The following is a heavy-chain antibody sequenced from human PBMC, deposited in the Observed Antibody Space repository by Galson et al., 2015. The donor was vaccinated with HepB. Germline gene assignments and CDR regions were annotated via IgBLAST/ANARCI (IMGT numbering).Heavy chain of an antibody. J-gene: IGHJ4*02. CDR3: ARDPYYYGSGKFLDY. D-gene: IGHD3-10*01. Sequence: SLRLSCAASGFTFSRYGMSWVRQAPGKGLEWVANIKEDGSERHYVDSVKDRFTISRDNAKQSLYLQVNSLRVEDTAVYYCARDPYYYGSGKFLDYWGQGTLVTVSS. V-gene: IGHV3-7*01. CDR1: GFTFSRYG. CDR2: IKEDGSER.